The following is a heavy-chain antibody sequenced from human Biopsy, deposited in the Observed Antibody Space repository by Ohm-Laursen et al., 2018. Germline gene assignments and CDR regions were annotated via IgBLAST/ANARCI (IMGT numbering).Heavy chain of an antibody. D-gene: IGHD6-25*01. J-gene: IGHJ4*01. CDR2: ISYDQITK. V-gene: IGHV3-30*18. Sequence: SLRLSCTASGFTFRTYGMHWVRLAPGKGLEWVAVISYDQITKHYADSVRGRFTISRDNAKSSLYLEMNSLRSEDTAFYYCTKRRTAVRPFDSWGHGTLVTVSS. CDR3: TKRRTAVRPFDS. CDR1: GFTFRTYG.